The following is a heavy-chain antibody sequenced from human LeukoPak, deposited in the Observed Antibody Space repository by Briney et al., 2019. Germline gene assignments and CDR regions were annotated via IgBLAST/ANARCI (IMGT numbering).Heavy chain of an antibody. CDR3: SRDPRHNDY. V-gene: IGHV3-30*02. J-gene: IGHJ4*02. Sequence: PGGSLRLSCAASGFTHSSYGMHWVRQAPGKGLEWVAFIRYDGSNKYYADSVKGRFTISRDNAKNSLYLHMNSLTVEDTAVYYCSRDPRHNDYWGQGTLVTVSS. CDR1: GFTHSSYG. CDR2: IRYDGSNK.